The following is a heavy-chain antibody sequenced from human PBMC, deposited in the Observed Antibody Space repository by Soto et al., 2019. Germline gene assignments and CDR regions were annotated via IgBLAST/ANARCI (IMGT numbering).Heavy chain of an antibody. V-gene: IGHV1-58*01. D-gene: IGHD6-6*01. J-gene: IGHJ5*01. CDR1: GFIFTSSA. Sequence: SVKVSCKASGFIFTSSAVQWVRQARGQRLEWIGWIVVGSGNTNYAQKFQERVTITRDMSTSTAYMELSSLTSEDTAVYYCAASTLDCDSSSYPTGVFDSWGQGTLVTVSS. CDR2: IVVGSGNT. CDR3: AASTLDCDSSSYPTGVFDS.